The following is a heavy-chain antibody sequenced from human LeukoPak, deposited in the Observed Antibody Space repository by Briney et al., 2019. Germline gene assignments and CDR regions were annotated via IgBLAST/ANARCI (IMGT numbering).Heavy chain of an antibody. J-gene: IGHJ6*02. V-gene: IGHV4-59*01. CDR2: IYYNGNT. Sequence: SETLSLTCSVSDGSINSYYWNWIRRRPGKGLEWIGYIYYNGNTNYSPSLKSRVTMSVDTSKNLFSLKVSSVTAADTAVYYCARGRSNYYGMDVWGQGTTVTVSS. D-gene: IGHD1-26*01. CDR3: ARGRSNYYGMDV. CDR1: DGSINSYY.